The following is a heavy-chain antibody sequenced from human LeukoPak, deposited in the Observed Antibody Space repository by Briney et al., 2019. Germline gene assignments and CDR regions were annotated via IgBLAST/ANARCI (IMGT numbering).Heavy chain of an antibody. D-gene: IGHD3-16*02. CDR1: GGSISSGGYY. CDR3: ARAVGYDYIWGSYRPHYFDY. CDR2: IDYSGST. J-gene: IGHJ4*02. V-gene: IGHV4-31*03. Sequence: PSQTLSLTCTVSGGSISSGGYYWSCIRQHPGKGLEWIGYIDYSGSTYYNPSLKSRVTISVDTSKNQFSLKLSSVTAADTAVYYCARAVGYDYIWGSYRPHYFDYWGQGTLVTVSS.